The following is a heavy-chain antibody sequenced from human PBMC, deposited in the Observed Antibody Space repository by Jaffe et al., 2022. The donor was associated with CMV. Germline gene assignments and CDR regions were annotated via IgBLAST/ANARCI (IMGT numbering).Heavy chain of an antibody. J-gene: IGHJ4*02. CDR1: GFTYREYW. Sequence: EVQLVESGGGLVQPGGSLRLSCAASGFTYREYWMNWIRHVPGKGLEWVANINQDGSEEYYVESVKGRFTISRDNAKNSLYLQMNSLRAEDTAVYYCTRGSFRITEDHWGQGTLVTVSS. CDR3: TRGSFRITEDH. CDR2: INQDGSEE. V-gene: IGHV3-7*03.